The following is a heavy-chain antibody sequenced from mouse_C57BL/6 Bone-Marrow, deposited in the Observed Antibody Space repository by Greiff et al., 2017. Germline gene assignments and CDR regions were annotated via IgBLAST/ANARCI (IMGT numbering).Heavy chain of an antibody. CDR2: ISSGGSYT. J-gene: IGHJ2*01. CDR1: GFTFRSYG. D-gene: IGHD2-2*01. Sequence: EVKLMESGGALVKPGGSLKLSCAASGFTFRSYGMSWVRQTPDKRLEWVATISSGGSYTYYPDSVKGRFIISKDNAKNTLYLQMSSLKSEDTAMYYSAWLRPDYWGQGTTLTVSS. CDR3: AWLRPDY. V-gene: IGHV5-6*01.